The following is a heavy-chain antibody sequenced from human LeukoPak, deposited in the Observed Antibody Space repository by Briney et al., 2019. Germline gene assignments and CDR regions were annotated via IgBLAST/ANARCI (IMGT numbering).Heavy chain of an antibody. CDR2: ISGGGGT. CDR1: GFTFSDYV. D-gene: IGHD4-11*01. Sequence: GGSLRLSCAASGFTFSDYVMSWVRQAPGKGLEWVSAISGGGGTYYADSVKGRFIISRDSSTNTPYLQMDSLRAEDTAVYYCARYSMTTLFSGHDWFDP. J-gene: IGHJ5*02. CDR3: ARYSMTTLFSGHDWFDP. V-gene: IGHV3-23*01.